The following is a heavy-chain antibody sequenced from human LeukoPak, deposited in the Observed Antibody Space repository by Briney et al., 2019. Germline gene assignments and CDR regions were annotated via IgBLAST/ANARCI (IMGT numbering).Heavy chain of an antibody. J-gene: IGHJ3*02. CDR1: GFTFSSYW. D-gene: IGHD1-7*01. V-gene: IGHV3-74*01. CDR3: ARTTSMNYVGDAFHI. Sequence: GGSLRLSCAASGFTFSSYWFHWVRQAPGKGLVWVSRINSDGSGTTYADSVKGRFTISRDNAKSTLFLQMNSLRAEDTALYYCARTTSMNYVGDAFHIWGQGTMVTVSS. CDR2: INSDGSGT.